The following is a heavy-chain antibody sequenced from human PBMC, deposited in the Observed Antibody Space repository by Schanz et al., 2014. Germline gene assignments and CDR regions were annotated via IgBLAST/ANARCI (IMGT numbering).Heavy chain of an antibody. Sequence: QVQLVESGGGVVQPGRSLRLSCAASGFTFSSYGMHWVRQAPGKGLEWVAVIWYDGNNKFYADSVKGRFIISRDNAKNTLYLQMNSLRAEDTAVFYCARVGGTYYDFWSGVPPTVMHDGFDIWGQGTMVTVS. CDR1: GFTFSSYG. CDR3: ARVGGTYYDFWSGVPPTVMHDGFDI. D-gene: IGHD3-3*01. CDR2: IWYDGNNK. V-gene: IGHV3-33*01. J-gene: IGHJ3*02.